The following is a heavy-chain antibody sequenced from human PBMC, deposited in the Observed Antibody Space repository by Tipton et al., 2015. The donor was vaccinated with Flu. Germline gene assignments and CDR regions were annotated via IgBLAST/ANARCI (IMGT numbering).Heavy chain of an antibody. J-gene: IGHJ4*02. V-gene: IGHV3-7*01. CDR3: ARAIGAAGSY. Sequence: SLRLSCAASGFTFSNYWMHWVRQAPGKGLEWVANMKQDGSVKCYLDSVKGRFTISRDNAKNSVYLQMNSLRAEDTALYYCARAIGAAGSYWGQGTLVTVSS. CDR1: GFTFSNYW. D-gene: IGHD6-13*01. CDR2: MKQDGSVK.